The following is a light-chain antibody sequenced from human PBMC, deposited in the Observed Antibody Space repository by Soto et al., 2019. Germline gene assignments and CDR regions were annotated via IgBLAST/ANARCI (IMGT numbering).Light chain of an antibody. J-gene: IGKJ4*01. V-gene: IGKV3-20*01. CDR2: DTS. CDR3: QQYGSSPPPT. CDR1: QSLTNSF. Sequence: EFVLTQSPGTLSLSPGERATLSCRASQSLTNSFIAWYQQRPGQAPRLLIYDTSSRASGIPDRFSGSGSGTDFTLTISRLETEDFAVFYCQQYGSSPPPTFGGGTKVDIK.